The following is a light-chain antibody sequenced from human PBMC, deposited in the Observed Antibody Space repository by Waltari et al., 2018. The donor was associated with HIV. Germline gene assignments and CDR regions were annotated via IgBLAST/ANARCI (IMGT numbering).Light chain of an antibody. Sequence: QSVLTQPPSVSEAPRQRVTISCSGSSSNNGNNAVNWYQQVPGKLPNLLIYYDDLLSSGVADRFSGSKSGTSASLAIRGLQAEDEDDYDCAALDDSLNGYVFGSGTKVTVL. CDR3: AALDDSLNGYV. V-gene: IGLV1-36*01. CDR2: YDD. CDR1: SSNNGNNA. J-gene: IGLJ1*01.